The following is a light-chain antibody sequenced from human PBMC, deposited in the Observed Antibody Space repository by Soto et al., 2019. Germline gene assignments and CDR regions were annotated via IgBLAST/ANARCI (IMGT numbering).Light chain of an antibody. V-gene: IGLV2-14*01. CDR1: SSDVGGYNY. J-gene: IGLJ2*01. CDR2: DVS. CDR3: SSYTSSSVV. Sequence: QSVLTQPASVYGSPGQSITISCTGTSSDVGGYNYVSWYQQHPGKAPKLMIYDVSNRPSGVSNRFSGPKSGNTASLTISGLQAEDEADYYCSSYTSSSVVFGGGTKVTVL.